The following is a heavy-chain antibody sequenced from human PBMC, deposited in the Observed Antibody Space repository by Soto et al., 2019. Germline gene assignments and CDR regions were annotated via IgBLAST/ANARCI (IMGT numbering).Heavy chain of an antibody. J-gene: IGHJ4*02. Sequence: SETLSLTCTVSGGSISSSSYYWGWIRQPPGKGLEWIGSICYSGSTYYNPSLKSRVTISVDTSKNQFSLKLSSVTAADTAVYYCARHAYYYASSGYYYFDYWGQGTLVTVSS. V-gene: IGHV4-39*01. CDR3: ARHAYYYASSGYYYFDY. CDR1: GGSISSSSYY. D-gene: IGHD3-22*01. CDR2: ICYSGST.